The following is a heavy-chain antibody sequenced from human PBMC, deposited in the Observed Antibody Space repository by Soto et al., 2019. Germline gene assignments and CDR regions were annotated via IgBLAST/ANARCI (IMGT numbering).Heavy chain of an antibody. Sequence: SETLSLTCTVSGGSSSSYDWSWIRQPPGKGLEGIGYSYYSGRTNYNRSLKSRVPISVDPSKNQFSLKLSSVTAADTAVFYCARHRRHCSGGSRYSPWFDPWGQGTLVTVPS. CDR3: ARHRRHCSGGSRYSPWFDP. D-gene: IGHD2-15*01. CDR1: GGSSSSYD. CDR2: SYYSGRT. V-gene: IGHV4-59*08. J-gene: IGHJ5*02.